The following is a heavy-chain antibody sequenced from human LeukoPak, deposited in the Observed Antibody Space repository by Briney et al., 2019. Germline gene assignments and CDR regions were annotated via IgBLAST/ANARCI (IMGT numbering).Heavy chain of an antibody. CDR1: GGSISSYY. CDR2: IYTSGST. V-gene: IGHV4-4*09. CDR3: ARQPPYGYYYYYMDV. D-gene: IGHD1-14*01. Sequence: SETLSLTCTVSGGSISSYYWSWIRQPPGKGLEWIGYIYTSGSTNYNPSLKSRVTISVDTSKNQFSLKLSSVTAADTAVYYCARQPPYGYYYYYMDVWGKGTTVTVSS. J-gene: IGHJ6*03.